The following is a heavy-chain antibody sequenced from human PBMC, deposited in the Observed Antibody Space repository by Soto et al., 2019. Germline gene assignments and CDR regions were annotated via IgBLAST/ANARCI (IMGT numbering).Heavy chain of an antibody. V-gene: IGHV2-5*02. J-gene: IGHJ4*02. CDR1: GFSLTSSGMG. Sequence: QITLKESGPTLVRPAQTLTLTCAFSGFSLTSSGMGVAWIRQPPGKALEWLALIYWDDDKRYSPSLNDRLSISKDTSRNQVVLTITNVDPVDTATYFCAHAGDYDLLTFDHWGPGALVTVSS. D-gene: IGHD4-17*01. CDR2: IYWDDDK. CDR3: AHAGDYDLLTFDH.